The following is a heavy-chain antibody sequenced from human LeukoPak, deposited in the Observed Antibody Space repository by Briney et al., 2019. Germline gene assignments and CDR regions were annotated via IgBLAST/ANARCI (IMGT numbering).Heavy chain of an antibody. D-gene: IGHD1-26*01. CDR2: INPNSGGT. Sequence: ASVKVSCKASGYTFTGYYMHWVRQAPGQGLEWMGRINPNSGGTNYAQKFQGRVTMTRDTSISTAYMELSRLRSDDTAVYYCARVVGREGKRSAFDIWGQGTMATVSS. CDR1: GYTFTGYY. V-gene: IGHV1-2*06. J-gene: IGHJ3*02. CDR3: ARVVGREGKRSAFDI.